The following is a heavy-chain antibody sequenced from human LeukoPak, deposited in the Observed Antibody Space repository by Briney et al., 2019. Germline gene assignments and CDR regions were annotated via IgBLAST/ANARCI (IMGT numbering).Heavy chain of an antibody. CDR3: ARDFLVRGVIPYYYYYMDV. CDR2: INSDGSST. D-gene: IGHD3-10*01. CDR1: GFTFSSYW. J-gene: IGHJ6*03. Sequence: GGSLRLSCAASGFTFSSYWMHWVRQAPGKGLVWVSRINSDGSSTSYADSVKGRFTISRDNAKNTLYLQMNSLRAEDTAVYYCARDFLVRGVIPYYYYYMDVWGKGTTVTVSS. V-gene: IGHV3-74*01.